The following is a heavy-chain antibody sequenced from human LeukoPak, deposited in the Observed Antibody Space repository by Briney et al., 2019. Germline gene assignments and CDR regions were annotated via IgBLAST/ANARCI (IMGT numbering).Heavy chain of an antibody. CDR2: INTDGSTT. Sequence: GGSLRLSCAASGFTFSNDWMHWVRQAPGKGLVWVSRINTDGSTTTYADSVKGRFTISRDNAKNTLYLQMNSLRVEDTAVYYCARARGGSYHYCGQGTLVTVSS. V-gene: IGHV3-74*01. CDR1: GFTFSNDW. J-gene: IGHJ4*02. D-gene: IGHD1-26*01. CDR3: ARARGGSYHY.